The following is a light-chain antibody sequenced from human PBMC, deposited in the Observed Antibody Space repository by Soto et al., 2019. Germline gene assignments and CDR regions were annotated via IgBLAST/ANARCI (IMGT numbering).Light chain of an antibody. Sequence: DIQLTQSPSFLSASVGDRVTITCRTSQDISSYLAWYQQKPGKAPQLLISAASTLQSGVPSRFCGSGSGTEFTLTTSSLQPEDFAAYYCQQLKSYPLSFGGGTKVEI. CDR3: QQLKSYPLS. V-gene: IGKV1-9*01. J-gene: IGKJ4*01. CDR2: AAS. CDR1: QDISSY.